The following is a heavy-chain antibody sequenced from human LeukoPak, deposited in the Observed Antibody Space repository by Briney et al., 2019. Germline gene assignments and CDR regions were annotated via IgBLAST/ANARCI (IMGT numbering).Heavy chain of an antibody. V-gene: IGHV3-15*01. D-gene: IGHD6-13*01. CDR3: AEQLPYFYYRMDV. CDR2: IQSKTDGGAT. J-gene: IGHJ6*02. Sequence: GGSLRLSCAASGFTFSDAWMSWVRQAPGKGLEWVGRIQSKTDGGATDYAAPVRGRFTISRDDSKNTLYLHMNSLKSEDTAVYYCAEQLPYFYYRMDVWGQGTTVTVSS. CDR1: GFTFSDAW.